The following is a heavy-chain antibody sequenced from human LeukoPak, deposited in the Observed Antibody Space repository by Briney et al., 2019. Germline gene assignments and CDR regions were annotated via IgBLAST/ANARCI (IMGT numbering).Heavy chain of an antibody. CDR2: IKQDGSEK. CDR1: GFTFSSYW. Sequence: PGGSLRLSCAASGFTFSSYWMSWVRQAPGKGLEWVANIKQDGSEKYYVDSVKGRFTISRDNAKNSLYLQMNSLRAEDTAVYYCARAVEGYCSSTSCYEHNWFDPWGQGTLVTVSS. V-gene: IGHV3-7*01. D-gene: IGHD2-2*01. J-gene: IGHJ5*02. CDR3: ARAVEGYCSSTSCYEHNWFDP.